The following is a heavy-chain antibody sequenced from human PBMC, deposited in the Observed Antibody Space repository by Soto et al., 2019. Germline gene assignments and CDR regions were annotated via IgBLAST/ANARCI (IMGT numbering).Heavy chain of an antibody. CDR1: GGSFSGYY. CDR2: INHSGST. J-gene: IGHJ4*02. CDR3: ARAKFESTGWHQFDI. D-gene: IGHD7-27*01. V-gene: IGHV4-34*01. Sequence: SETLSLTCAVYGGSFSGYYWSWIRQPPGKGLEWIGEINHSGSTNYNPSLKSRVTISVDTSKNQFSLKLSSVTAADTAVYYCARAKFESTGWHQFDIWGQGTLVTVSS.